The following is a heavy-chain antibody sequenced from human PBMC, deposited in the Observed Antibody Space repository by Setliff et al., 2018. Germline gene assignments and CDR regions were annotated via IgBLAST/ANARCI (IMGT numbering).Heavy chain of an antibody. Sequence: SETLSLTCVVSGYSITNGYYWGWIRQPPGKGLEWIGEISHSGSTNYNPSLQSRVTISVDMSKNQFSMKLTSVTAADTAVYYCARVDFTMIQGVLGLWGQGTLVTVSS. CDR2: ISHSGST. CDR1: GYSITNGYY. J-gene: IGHJ1*01. V-gene: IGHV4-38-2*01. D-gene: IGHD3-10*01. CDR3: ARVDFTMIQGVLGL.